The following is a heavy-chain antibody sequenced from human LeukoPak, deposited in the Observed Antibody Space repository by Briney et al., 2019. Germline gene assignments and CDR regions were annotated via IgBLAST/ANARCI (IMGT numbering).Heavy chain of an antibody. Sequence: GGSLRLSCAASGFTFDDYAMHWVRQAPGKGLEWVSGISWNSGSIGYADSVKGRFTISRDNAKNSLYLQMNSLRAEDTALYYCAGELGSGYWGQGTLVTVSS. D-gene: IGHD7-27*01. CDR2: ISWNSGSI. J-gene: IGHJ4*02. CDR3: AGELGSGY. V-gene: IGHV3-9*01. CDR1: GFTFDDYA.